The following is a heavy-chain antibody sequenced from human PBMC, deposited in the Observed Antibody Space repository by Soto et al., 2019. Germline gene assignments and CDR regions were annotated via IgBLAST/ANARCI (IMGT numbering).Heavy chain of an antibody. J-gene: IGHJ6*02. V-gene: IGHV3-48*02. CDR3: ASEYDYGDLNYYYYGMDV. CDR2: ISSSSSTI. D-gene: IGHD4-17*01. CDR1: GFTFSSYS. Sequence: EVQLVESGGGLVQPGGSLRLSCAASGFTFSSYSMNWVRQAPGKGVEWVSYISSSSSTIYYADSVKGRFTISRDNAKNSLYLPMNSLRDEDTAVYYCASEYDYGDLNYYYYGMDVWGQGTTVIVSS.